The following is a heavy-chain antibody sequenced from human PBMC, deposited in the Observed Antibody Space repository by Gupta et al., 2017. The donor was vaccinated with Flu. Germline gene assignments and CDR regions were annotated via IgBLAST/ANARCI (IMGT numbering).Heavy chain of an antibody. CDR1: GVSLSSSRYY. CDR3: ARRGNDYGDYVGFDP. V-gene: IGHV4-39*01. Sequence: HLPLQESGPGLVTPSDTLSLPCTLSGVSLSSSRYYWLWVRQPPGRGRQWIGSISYSGSTYYNPSLKSRVTISVDTSKNQFSLDLSSVTAADTAVYYCARRGNDYGDYVGFDPWGQGTRVTVSS. J-gene: IGHJ5*02. CDR2: ISYSGST. D-gene: IGHD4-17*01.